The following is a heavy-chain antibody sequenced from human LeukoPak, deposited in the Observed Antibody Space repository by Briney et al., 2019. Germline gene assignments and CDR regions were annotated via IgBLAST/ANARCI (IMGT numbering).Heavy chain of an antibody. J-gene: IGHJ1*01. V-gene: IGHV4-39*01. Sequence: SETLSLTCIVSGGSLSGGSYYWGWIRQPPGKGLEWIGSIYYSGSTYYRPSLKSRVTISADTSKNQFSLKLNSVTAADTAVYYCARGYYYDSSGYYPRGYFQHWGQGTLVTVSS. CDR3: ARGYYYDSSGYYPRGYFQH. CDR2: IYYSGST. D-gene: IGHD3-22*01. CDR1: GGSLSGGSYY.